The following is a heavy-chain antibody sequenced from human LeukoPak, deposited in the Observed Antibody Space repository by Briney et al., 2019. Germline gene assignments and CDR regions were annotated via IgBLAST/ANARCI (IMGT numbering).Heavy chain of an antibody. Sequence: GGSLRLSCAASAFTFSSYAMYWVRQAPGKGLEWVLGVSDSGDGTHYADSVKGRFTISRDNSKNTLYLQMNNLRAEDTAVYYCAKDRACGQWNCQGSDYWGQATLVTVSS. D-gene: IGHD1-7*01. CDR2: VSDSGDGT. J-gene: IGHJ4*02. CDR1: AFTFSSYA. CDR3: AKDRACGQWNCQGSDY. V-gene: IGHV3-23*01.